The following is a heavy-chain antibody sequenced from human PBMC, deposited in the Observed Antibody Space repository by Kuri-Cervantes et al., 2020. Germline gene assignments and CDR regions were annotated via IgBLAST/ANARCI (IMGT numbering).Heavy chain of an antibody. CDR3: ARGRQWLIDY. D-gene: IGHD6-19*01. CDR1: GFIFSNYS. CDR2: IWYDGSNK. Sequence: GGSLRLSCAASGFIFSNYSMSWVRQAPGKGLEWVAVIWYDGSNKYYADSVKGRFTISRDNSKNTLYLQMNSLRAEDTAVYYCARGRQWLIDYWGQGTLVTVSS. V-gene: IGHV3-33*08. J-gene: IGHJ4*02.